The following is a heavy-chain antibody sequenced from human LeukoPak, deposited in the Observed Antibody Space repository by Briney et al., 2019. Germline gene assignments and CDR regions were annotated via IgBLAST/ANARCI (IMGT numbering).Heavy chain of an antibody. Sequence: GRSLRLSCAASGFTFSSYGVHWVRQAPGKGLEWVAVISYDGSNKYNADSVKGRFTISGDNSKNTLYLQMNSLRAEDTAVYYCARMPGANYYYNGMDVWGQGTTVTVSS. D-gene: IGHD1-14*01. CDR1: GFTFSSYG. CDR2: ISYDGSNK. J-gene: IGHJ6*02. CDR3: ARMPGANYYYNGMDV. V-gene: IGHV3-30-3*01.